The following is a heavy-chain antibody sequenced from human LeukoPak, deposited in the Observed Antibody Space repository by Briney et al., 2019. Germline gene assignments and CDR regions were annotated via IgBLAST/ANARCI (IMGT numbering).Heavy chain of an antibody. D-gene: IGHD4-17*01. CDR3: ARDPDYGPSNWFDP. J-gene: IGHJ5*02. CDR1: GDTFTGYY. V-gene: IGHV1-2*02. Sequence: ASVKVSCKPSGDTFTGYYMHWVRQAPGQGLEWMEWINPNSGGTNYAQKFQGRVTMTRDTSISTVYMELSRLRSDDTAVYYCARDPDYGPSNWFDPWGQGTLVTVSS. CDR2: INPNSGGT.